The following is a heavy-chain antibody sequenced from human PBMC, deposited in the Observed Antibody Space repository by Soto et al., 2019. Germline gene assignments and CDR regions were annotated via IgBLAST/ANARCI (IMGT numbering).Heavy chain of an antibody. Sequence: QLQLQESGSGLVKPSQTLSLTCAVSGGSISSNGYSWNWIRQPPGKGLEWIGYIYHSGSTYYNPSLKSRVTISVDRSKNQLSLKLSSVTAADTAVYYCASRGPFYYFGMDVWGQGTTVTVSS. CDR3: ASRGPFYYFGMDV. CDR2: IYHSGST. D-gene: IGHD3-10*01. V-gene: IGHV4-30-2*01. J-gene: IGHJ6*02. CDR1: GGSISSNGYS.